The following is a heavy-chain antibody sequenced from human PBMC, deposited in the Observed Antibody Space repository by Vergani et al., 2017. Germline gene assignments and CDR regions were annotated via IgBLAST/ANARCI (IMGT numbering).Heavy chain of an antibody. CDR3: AGRSYCSSTSCRAYNWFDP. CDR1: GGSFSGYY. J-gene: IGHJ5*02. D-gene: IGHD2-2*01. Sequence: QVQLQQWGAGLLKPSETLSLTCAVYGGSFSGYYWSWIRQPPGKGLEWIGEINHSGSTNYNPSLKSRVTISVDTSKNQSSLKLSSVTAADTAVYYCAGRSYCSSTSCRAYNWFDPWGQGTLVTVSS. CDR2: INHSGST. V-gene: IGHV4-34*01.